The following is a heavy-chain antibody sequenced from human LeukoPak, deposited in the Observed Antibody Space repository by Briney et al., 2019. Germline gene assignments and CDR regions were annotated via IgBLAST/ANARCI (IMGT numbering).Heavy chain of an antibody. CDR3: ARFLEMTSFDI. CDR2: IYTSGNT. Sequence: SETLSLTCTVSGGSISSGGYYWSWIRQHPGKGLEWIGYIYTSGNTNYNPSLKSRVTISVDTSKNQFSLKLSSVTAADTAVYYCARFLEMTSFDIWGQGTMVTVSS. V-gene: IGHV4-61*08. D-gene: IGHD5-24*01. CDR1: GGSISSGGYY. J-gene: IGHJ3*02.